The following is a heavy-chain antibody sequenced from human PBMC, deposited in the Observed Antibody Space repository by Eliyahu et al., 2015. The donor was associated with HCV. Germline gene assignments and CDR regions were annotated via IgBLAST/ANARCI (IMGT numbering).Heavy chain of an antibody. D-gene: IGHD3-16*01. CDR2: ISSSSITI. J-gene: IGHJ4*02. CDR1: GFTFSSYS. V-gene: IGHV3-48*01. Sequence: EVQLVESGGGLVQPGGSLRLSWAASGFTFSSYSMNWVRQAPGKGLEWVSFISSSSITIYYADSVKGRFTISRDNVKNSLYLQMNSLRAEDTTVYYCESGGVPYWGQGTLVTVSS. CDR3: ESGGVPY.